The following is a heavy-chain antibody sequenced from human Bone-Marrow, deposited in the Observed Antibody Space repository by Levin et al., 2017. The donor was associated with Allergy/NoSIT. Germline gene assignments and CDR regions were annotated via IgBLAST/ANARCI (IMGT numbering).Heavy chain of an antibody. CDR1: GYTFTGYY. J-gene: IGHJ4*02. CDR3: ARVLGYGGYSDY. Sequence: GESLKISCKASGYTFTGYYMHWVRQAPGQGLEWMGWINPNSGGTNYAQKFQGRVTMTRDTSISTAYMELSRLRSDDTAVYYCARVLGYGGYSDYWGQGTLVTVSS. CDR2: INPNSGGT. D-gene: IGHD4/OR15-4a*01. V-gene: IGHV1-2*02.